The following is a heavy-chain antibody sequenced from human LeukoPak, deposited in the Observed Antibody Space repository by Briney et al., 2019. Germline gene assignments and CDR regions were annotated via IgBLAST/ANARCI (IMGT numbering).Heavy chain of an antibody. J-gene: IGHJ4*02. CDR3: AKGGYDFWSGYPN. Sequence: PGGSLRLSCAASGFTFSSYAMGWVRQAPGKGLEWVSAISGSGGSTYYADSVKGRFTISRDNSKNTLYLQMNSLRAEDTAVYYCAKGGYDFWSGYPNWGQGTLVTVSS. CDR2: ISGSGGST. CDR1: GFTFSSYA. V-gene: IGHV3-23*01. D-gene: IGHD3-3*01.